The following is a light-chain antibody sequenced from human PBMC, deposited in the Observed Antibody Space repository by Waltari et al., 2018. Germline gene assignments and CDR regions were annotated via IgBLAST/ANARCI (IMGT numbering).Light chain of an antibody. V-gene: IGKV3-15*01. CDR3: QQYNDWPPYT. J-gene: IGKJ2*01. Sequence: MTQSPDTLSMSAGESVTLSCRASRHIGGSLAWYQQKAGQAPRLLFYHASTRATGVADRFSAAGSGKDFTLTISSLRSEDSAVYYCQQYNDWPPYTFGQGTKLE. CDR2: HAS. CDR1: RHIGGS.